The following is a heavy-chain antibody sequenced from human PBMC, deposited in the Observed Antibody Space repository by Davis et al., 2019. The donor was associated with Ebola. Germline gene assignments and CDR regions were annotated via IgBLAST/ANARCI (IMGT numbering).Heavy chain of an antibody. Sequence: PSETLSLTCDISGDSVSSVAWNWIRQSPSRGLEWLGRTYYTSKWNNDYADSVKSRININPDTSKNQLSLQLNSVTPGDTAVYYCARGWLRSGLDSWGQGTLVTVSS. D-gene: IGHD5-12*01. CDR3: ARGWLRSGLDS. CDR1: GDSVSSVA. V-gene: IGHV6-1*01. CDR2: TYYTSKWNN. J-gene: IGHJ4*02.